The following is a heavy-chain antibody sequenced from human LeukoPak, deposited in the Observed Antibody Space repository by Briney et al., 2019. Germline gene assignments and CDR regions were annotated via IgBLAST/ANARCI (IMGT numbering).Heavy chain of an antibody. D-gene: IGHD6-19*01. CDR1: GDSITSGSYY. J-gene: IGHJ4*02. V-gene: IGHV4-39*07. Sequence: SETLSLTCTVSGDSITSGSYYWGWIRQPPGRGLEWIGSIYYSGNTYYNPSLKSRVTISVDTSKNQFSLKLSSVTAADTAVYYCARARQQWLNYYFDYWGQGTLVTVSS. CDR2: IYYSGNT. CDR3: ARARQQWLNYYFDY.